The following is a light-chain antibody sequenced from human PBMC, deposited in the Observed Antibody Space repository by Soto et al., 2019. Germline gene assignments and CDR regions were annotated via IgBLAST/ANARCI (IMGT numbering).Light chain of an antibody. CDR1: QSVSSY. CDR3: HQYSGPPAT. J-gene: IGKJ2*01. CDR2: GAS. V-gene: IGKV3-20*01. Sequence: EIVLTQSPGTLSLSPGERATLSCRTSQSVSSYLAWYQHKPGQAPRLLIYGASRRATDIPDRFSGSGSGTDFTLTISRLEPEDFAVYYCHQYSGPPATFGQGTKLEIK.